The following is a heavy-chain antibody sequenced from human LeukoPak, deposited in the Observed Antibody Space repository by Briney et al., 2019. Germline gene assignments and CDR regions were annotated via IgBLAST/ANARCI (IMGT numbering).Heavy chain of an antibody. CDR3: ARELGGWVCDSRQAFDY. CDR2: ISSSNSYI. D-gene: IGHD3-22*01. CDR1: RFTFSGYS. V-gene: IGHV3-21*01. J-gene: IGHJ4*02. Sequence: GGYLSLNCAASRFTFSGYSMNWVRQAPGKGLEWVSSISSSNSYIYYADSVKGRFTLSRDKRKNSLYLQMNSLRDEETAVYYCARELGGWVCDSRQAFDYWGQGTLVTVSS.